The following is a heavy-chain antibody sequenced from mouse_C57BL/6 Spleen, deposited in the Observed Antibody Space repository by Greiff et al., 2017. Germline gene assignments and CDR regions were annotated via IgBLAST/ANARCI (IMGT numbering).Heavy chain of an antibody. J-gene: IGHJ1*03. CDR1: GYTFTSYW. D-gene: IGHD2-4*01. CDR3: ARRYNDDNWYVGV. CDR2: IDPSASET. Sequence: QVQLQQPGAELVRPGSSVKLSCKASGYTFTSYWMHWVKQRPIQGLEWIGNIDPSASETHYNQKFKDKATLTVGKSSSTAYMQLSRLTSEVFAVYYCARRYNDDNWYVGVWGTGTTVTVSS. V-gene: IGHV1-52*01.